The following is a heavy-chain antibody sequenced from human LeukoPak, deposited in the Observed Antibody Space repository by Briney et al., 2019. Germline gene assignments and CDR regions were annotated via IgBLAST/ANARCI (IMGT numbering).Heavy chain of an antibody. D-gene: IGHD2-2*02. J-gene: IGHJ5*02. CDR3: ARVFVPAAIRNHWFDP. CDR1: GGTFSGYA. CDR2: IIPIFGTA. V-gene: IGHV1-69*13. Sequence: ASVKVSCKASGGTFSGYAISWVRQAPGQGLEWMGGIIPIFGTANYAQKFQGRVTITADESTSTAYMELSSLRSEDTAVYYCARVFVPAAIRNHWFDPWGQGTLVTVSS.